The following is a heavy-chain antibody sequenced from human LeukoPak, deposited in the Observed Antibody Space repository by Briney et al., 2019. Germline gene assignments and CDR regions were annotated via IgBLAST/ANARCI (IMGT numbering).Heavy chain of an antibody. CDR3: AKAVGATLKALFDY. D-gene: IGHD1-26*01. CDR2: ISGSGGST. J-gene: IGHJ4*02. CDR1: GFTFSRYA. V-gene: IGHV3-23*01. Sequence: PGAPLRLSCAASGFTFSRYAMSWVRQAPGKGLEWVSAISGSGGSTYYADSVRGRFTISRDNSKNTLYLQMNSLRAEDTAVYYCAKAVGATLKALFDYWGQGTLVTVSS.